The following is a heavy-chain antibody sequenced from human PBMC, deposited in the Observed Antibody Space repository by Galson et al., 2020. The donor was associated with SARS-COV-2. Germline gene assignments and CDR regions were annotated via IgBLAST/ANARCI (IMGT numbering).Heavy chain of an antibody. Sequence: GESLKIPCAASGFTFDDYGMRWVRQAPGKGLEWVSGINWNGGSTGYADSVKCRFTISRDNAKNSLSLQMNSLRAEDTALYYCARARHYDILTGYYRKAFDIWGQGTMVTVSS. V-gene: IGHV3-20*04. CDR1: GFTFDDYG. D-gene: IGHD3-9*01. J-gene: IGHJ3*02. CDR3: ARARHYDILTGYYRKAFDI. CDR2: INWNGGST.